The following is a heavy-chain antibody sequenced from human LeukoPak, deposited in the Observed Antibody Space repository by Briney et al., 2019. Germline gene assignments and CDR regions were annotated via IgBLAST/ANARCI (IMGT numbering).Heavy chain of an antibody. Sequence: SETLSLTCAVSGGSISSSNWWSWVRQPPGKGLEWIGEIYHSGSTNYNPSLKSRVTISVDKSKNQFSLKLNSVTAADTAVYYCGRGETGTTFDGGMNWFDPWGQGTLVTVSS. CDR3: GRGETGTTFDGGMNWFDP. D-gene: IGHD1-7*01. V-gene: IGHV4-4*02. J-gene: IGHJ5*02. CDR1: GGSISSSNW. CDR2: IYHSGST.